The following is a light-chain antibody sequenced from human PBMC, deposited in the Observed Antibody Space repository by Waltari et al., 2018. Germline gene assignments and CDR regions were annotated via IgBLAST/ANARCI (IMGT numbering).Light chain of an antibody. CDR2: NHL. CDR3: QSYDDSLSGYV. Sequence: QSVLTQPPSVSGAPGQRVTISCTGSSSNIGAGHDVHWSQPLPGRAPRLLISNHLTRPPGLPDRISGSNAGTSASLVITGLQAEDEAEFYCQSYDDSLSGYVFGGGTKLTVL. CDR1: SSNIGAGHD. J-gene: IGLJ3*02. V-gene: IGLV1-40*01.